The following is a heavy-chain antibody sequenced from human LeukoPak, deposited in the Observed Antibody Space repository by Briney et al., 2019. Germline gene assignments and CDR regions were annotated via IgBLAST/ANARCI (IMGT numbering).Heavy chain of an antibody. J-gene: IGHJ5*02. CDR3: ARSPTAINGYFDP. D-gene: IGHD2-2*01. Sequence: GGSLRLSCAASGFTFSSYAMNWVRQAPGNGLEWVSVISGGGGSTYYADSVKGRFTISRDNSKNTLYLQMNSLRAEDTAVYYCARSPTAINGYFDPWGQGTLVTVSS. V-gene: IGHV3-23*01. CDR2: ISGGGGST. CDR1: GFTFSSYA.